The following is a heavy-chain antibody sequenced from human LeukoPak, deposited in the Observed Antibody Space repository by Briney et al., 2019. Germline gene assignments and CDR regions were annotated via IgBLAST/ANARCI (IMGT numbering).Heavy chain of an antibody. D-gene: IGHD1-26*01. CDR1: GYTFTGYY. CDR2: INPNSGAT. V-gene: IGHV1-2*02. J-gene: IGHJ5*02. Sequence: ASVRVSCKASGYTFTGYYMHWVRQAPGQGLEWMGWINPNSGATNYARKFQGRVTLTRDTSITTAYMELSSLTSDDTAVYYCARGVGAPNWFDPWGQGTLVTVSS. CDR3: ARGVGAPNWFDP.